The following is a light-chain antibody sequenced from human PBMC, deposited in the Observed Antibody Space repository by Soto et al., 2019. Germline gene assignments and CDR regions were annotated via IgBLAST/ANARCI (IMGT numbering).Light chain of an antibody. CDR1: QIVSSSY. CDR3: QQYNKWPLLN. CDR2: GAS. Sequence: PGERATLSCRAIQIVSSSYLAWYQQKPGQPPRLLIYGASTRATGISARFSGGGSGTEFTLTISSLQSEDFAVYYCQQYNKWPLLNFGQGTRLEIK. J-gene: IGKJ5*01. V-gene: IGKV3-15*01.